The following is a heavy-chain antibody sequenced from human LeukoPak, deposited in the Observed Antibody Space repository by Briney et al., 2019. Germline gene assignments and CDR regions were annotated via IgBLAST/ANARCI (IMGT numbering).Heavy chain of an antibody. Sequence: GASVKVSCEASGGIFSRHTISWVRQSPGQGLEWMGGITPIFGTAKYAQKFQGRVTITAVESMSTAYMELSSLRSEDTAVYYCARGWLAETTVVTPYNYWGQGTLVTVSS. CDR2: ITPIFGTA. J-gene: IGHJ4*02. CDR1: GGIFSRHT. D-gene: IGHD4-23*01. V-gene: IGHV1-69*13. CDR3: ARGWLAETTVVTPYNY.